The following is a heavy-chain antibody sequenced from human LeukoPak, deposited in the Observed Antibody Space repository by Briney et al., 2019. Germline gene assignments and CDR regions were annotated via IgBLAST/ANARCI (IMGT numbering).Heavy chain of an antibody. CDR2: INHSGST. CDR1: GGSFSGYY. Sequence: SETLSLTCAVYGGSFSGYYWSWIRQPPGKGLEWMGEINHSGSTNYNPSLKSRVTISVDTSKNQFSLKLSSVTAADTAAYYCASKYSSGWGRINWYFDLWGRGTLVTVSS. V-gene: IGHV4-34*01. CDR3: ASKYSSGWGRINWYFDL. D-gene: IGHD6-19*01. J-gene: IGHJ2*01.